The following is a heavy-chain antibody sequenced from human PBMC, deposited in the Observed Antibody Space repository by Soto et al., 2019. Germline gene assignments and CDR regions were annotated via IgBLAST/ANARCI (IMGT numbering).Heavy chain of an antibody. CDR2: ISGSGGST. CDR1: GFTFSSYA. Sequence: GGSLRLSCTASGFTFSSYAMSWVRQAPGKGLEWVSAISGSGGSTYYADSVKGRFTISRDNSKNTPYLQMNSLRAEDTAVYYCAKGGPSDSSGYYHFDYWGQGTLVTVSS. J-gene: IGHJ4*02. V-gene: IGHV3-23*01. CDR3: AKGGPSDSSGYYHFDY. D-gene: IGHD3-22*01.